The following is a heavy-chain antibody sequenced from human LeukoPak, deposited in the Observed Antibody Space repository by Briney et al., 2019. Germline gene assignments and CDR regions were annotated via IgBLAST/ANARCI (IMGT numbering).Heavy chain of an antibody. CDR2: ISWNSGSI. D-gene: IGHD3-22*01. Sequence: GGSLRLSCAASGFTFDDYAMHWVRQAPGKGLEWVSGISWNSGSIGYADSVKGRFTISRDNAENSLYLQMNSLRAEDTALYYCAKDLYDSSGYYLDYWGQGTLVTVSS. CDR3: AKDLYDSSGYYLDY. V-gene: IGHV3-9*01. J-gene: IGHJ4*02. CDR1: GFTFDDYA.